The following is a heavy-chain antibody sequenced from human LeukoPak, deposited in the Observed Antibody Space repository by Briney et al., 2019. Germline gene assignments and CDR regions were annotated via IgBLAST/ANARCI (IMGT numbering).Heavy chain of an antibody. D-gene: IGHD6-13*01. J-gene: IGHJ6*02. CDR2: INAGNGNT. V-gene: IGHV1-3*01. CDR3: ARDSSSWYFGSYGMDV. CDR1: GYTFTSNA. Sequence: GASVKVSCKASGYTFTSNAMHWVRQAPGQRLEWMGWINAGNGNTKYSQKFQGRVTITRDTSASTAYMELSSLRSEDTAVYYCARDSSSWYFGSYGMDVWGQGTTVTVSS.